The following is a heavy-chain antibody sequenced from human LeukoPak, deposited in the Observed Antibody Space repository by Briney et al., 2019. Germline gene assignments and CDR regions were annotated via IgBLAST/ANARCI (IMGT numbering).Heavy chain of an antibody. D-gene: IGHD2-15*01. J-gene: IGHJ4*02. CDR2: ISGSGANT. V-gene: IGHV3-23*01. CDR1: GFTFSTYA. Sequence: PGGSLRLSCAASGFTFSTYAMSWVRQAPGKGLEWVSTISGSGANTYYADSVKGRFTVSRDNSKNTLYPQMNSLRAEGTAVYYCTKRRGCSGSSCYSDYWGQGTLVTVSS. CDR3: TKRRGCSGSSCYSDY.